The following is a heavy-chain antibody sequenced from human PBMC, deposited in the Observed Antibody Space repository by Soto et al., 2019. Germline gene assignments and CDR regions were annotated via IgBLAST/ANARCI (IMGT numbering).Heavy chain of an antibody. Sequence: SETLSLTCTVSGGSMRNYFWTWIRQPPGKGLEWIGYIHYSGTTSFFPSYNPSLRRRVTISGDTSKNQFSLKLLSVTTADTAVYFCAAGEASSRSLAPYYLDFWGQGTLVTVSS. CDR2: IHYSGTT. CDR1: GGSMRNYF. V-gene: IGHV4-59*01. CDR3: AAGEASSRSLAPYYLDF. D-gene: IGHD6-13*01. J-gene: IGHJ4*02.